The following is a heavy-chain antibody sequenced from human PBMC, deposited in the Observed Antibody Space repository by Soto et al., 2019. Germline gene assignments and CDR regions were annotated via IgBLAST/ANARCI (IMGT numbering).Heavy chain of an antibody. Sequence: QLQLQESGPGLVKPSETLSLTCTVSGGFISSSGYYWGWIRQPPGKGLEWIGSIYYSGSTYYNPSLESRVTISVDTSKTQFSLKLRSVTAADTAVYYCARHRVGDDYDMYHYYGLDVWGQGTTVTVSS. V-gene: IGHV4-39*01. J-gene: IGHJ6*02. CDR2: IYYSGST. CDR1: GGFISSSGYY. D-gene: IGHD3-16*01. CDR3: ARHRVGDDYDMYHYYGLDV.